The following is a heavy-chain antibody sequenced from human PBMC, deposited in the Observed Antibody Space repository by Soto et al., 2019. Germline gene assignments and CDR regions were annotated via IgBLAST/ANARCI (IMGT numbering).Heavy chain of an antibody. CDR1: GGSISSSNHY. D-gene: IGHD3-16*01. Sequence: QLQLQESGPGLVKPSETLSLTCTVSGGSISSSNHYWGWVRQPPGKGLEWLGSVYYSGSTYYNPSLKSRLTISVDTSKNQFSLKLTSVTAADTAVYSCARHLGSGGILWGQGTLVTVSS. J-gene: IGHJ4*02. V-gene: IGHV4-39*01. CDR3: ARHLGSGGIL. CDR2: VYYSGST.